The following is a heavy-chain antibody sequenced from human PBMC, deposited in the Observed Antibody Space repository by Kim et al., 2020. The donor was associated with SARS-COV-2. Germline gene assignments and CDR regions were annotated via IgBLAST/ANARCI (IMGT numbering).Heavy chain of an antibody. CDR1: GFTFSGST. J-gene: IGHJ3*02. V-gene: IGHV3-73*01. CDR2: IRSKANSYAT. CDR3: TRVNPIAGGWYDAFDI. D-gene: IGHD6-19*01. Sequence: GGSLRLSCAASGFTFSGSTMHWVRQASGKGLEWVGRIRSKANSYATAYAASVKNRFTISRDDSKNTAYLQMNSLKTEDTAVYYCTRVNPIAGGWYDAFDIWGQGTIGTVSS.